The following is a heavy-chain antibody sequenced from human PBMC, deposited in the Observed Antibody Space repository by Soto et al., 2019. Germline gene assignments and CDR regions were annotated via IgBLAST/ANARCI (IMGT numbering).Heavy chain of an antibody. J-gene: IGHJ4*02. Sequence: QPGGSLRLSCAGSGFTFNSYAMSWVRQAPGKGLEWVSAIIGSAGRTYYADSVKGRFTISRDNSKNTLYLQVNSLRAEDTAVYYCAKDLEYYYDTSGYYKGGFDYWGQGTLVTVSS. CDR2: IIGSAGRT. CDR3: AKDLEYYYDTSGYYKGGFDY. D-gene: IGHD3-22*01. V-gene: IGHV3-23*01. CDR1: GFTFNSYA.